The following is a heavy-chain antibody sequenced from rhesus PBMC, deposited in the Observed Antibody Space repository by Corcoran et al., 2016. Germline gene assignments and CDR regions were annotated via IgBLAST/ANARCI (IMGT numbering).Heavy chain of an antibody. V-gene: IGHV4-99*01. J-gene: IGHJ4*01. Sequence: QVQLQESGPGLVKPSETLSLTCAVSGYSISSGYYWGWIRQPPGKGLEYIEYIIGSIGSTYYNPSLKSRVTISKDTSKNQFSLKLSSVTAADTAVYYCARRYSSWSTAYFDYWGQGVLVTVSS. D-gene: IGHD6-13*01. CDR1: GYSISSGYY. CDR2: IIGSIGST. CDR3: ARRYSSWSTAYFDY.